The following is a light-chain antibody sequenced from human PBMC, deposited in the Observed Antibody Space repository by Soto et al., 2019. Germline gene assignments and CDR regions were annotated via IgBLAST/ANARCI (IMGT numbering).Light chain of an antibody. J-gene: IGLJ1*01. CDR1: SSDVGGYNY. CDR3: SSYRASSSTHYV. Sequence: QSALTQPASLSGSPGQSITISCTGTSSDVGGYNYVSWYQQHPGKAPKLMIYDVSNRPSGVCNRFSGSKSGNTASLTISGLLAEDEADYYCSSYRASSSTHYVFGTGTKLTVL. V-gene: IGLV2-14*03. CDR2: DVS.